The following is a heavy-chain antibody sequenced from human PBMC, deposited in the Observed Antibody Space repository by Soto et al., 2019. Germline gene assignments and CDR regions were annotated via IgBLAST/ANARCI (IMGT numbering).Heavy chain of an antibody. D-gene: IGHD4-17*01. CDR1: WFTLRRYS. CDR2: ISFSSSTI. CDR3: TRGSRSYDFDQ. V-gene: IGHV3-48*02. Sequence: SGGAPRLSRAAPWFTLRRYSMNWGRQAPGKGLEWVSYISFSSSTIYYTDSVKGRFTISRDNAKNSLYLQMNSLRDEDTALYYCTRGSRSYDFDQWGQGTLVTVSS. J-gene: IGHJ4*02.